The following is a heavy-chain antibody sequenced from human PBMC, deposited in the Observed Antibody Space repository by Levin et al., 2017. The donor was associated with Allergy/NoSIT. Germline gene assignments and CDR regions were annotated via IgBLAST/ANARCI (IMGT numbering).Heavy chain of an antibody. V-gene: IGHV1-18*01. CDR1: GYTFTSYG. J-gene: IGHJ6*02. Sequence: ASVKVSCKASGYTFTSYGISWVRQAPGQGLEWMGWISAYNGNTNYAQKLQGRVTMTTDTSTSTAYMELRSLRSDDTAVYYCARVNDPTLKDYYYYGMDVWGQGTTVTVSS. CDR2: ISAYNGNT. CDR3: ARVNDPTLKDYYYYGMDV.